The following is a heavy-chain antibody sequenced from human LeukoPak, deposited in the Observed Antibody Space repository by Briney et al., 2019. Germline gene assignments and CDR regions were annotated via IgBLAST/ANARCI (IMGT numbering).Heavy chain of an antibody. CDR2: IYYTGTT. Sequence: PSETLSLTCSVSGDSITNSDYAWAWVRQPPGKPLEWIASIYYTGTTSSNPSHKSRVTISVDTSRTQFSLELSSVTATDTAVYYCAGQVWQYCDSRGHWALHWFDPWGQGTLVTVSS. D-gene: IGHD3-22*01. CDR3: AGQVWQYCDSRGHWALHWFDP. CDR1: GDSITNSDYA. V-gene: IGHV4-39*01. J-gene: IGHJ5*02.